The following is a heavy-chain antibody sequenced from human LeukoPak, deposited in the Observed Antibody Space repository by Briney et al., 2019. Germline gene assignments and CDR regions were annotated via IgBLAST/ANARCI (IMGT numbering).Heavy chain of an antibody. V-gene: IGHV3-13*01. CDR2: IGTIDDT. J-gene: IGHJ2*01. CDR3: AREVLDSTSRSWDLNL. CDR1: GFTFSTYD. Sequence: GGSLRLSCAASGFTFSTYDMHWVRQPTGKGLEWVSAIGTIDDTYYSDSVKGRFTISRENAKNSLFLQMNSLRAGDTAVYYCAREVLDSTSRSWDLNLWGRGTLVTVSS. D-gene: IGHD2-2*01.